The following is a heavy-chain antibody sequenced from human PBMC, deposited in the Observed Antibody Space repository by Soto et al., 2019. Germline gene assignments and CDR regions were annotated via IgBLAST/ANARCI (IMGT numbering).Heavy chain of an antibody. J-gene: IGHJ3*02. CDR2: IIPIFGTA. D-gene: IGHD4-17*01. CDR1: GGTFSSYA. CDR3: ARRGDYSDAFDI. V-gene: IGHV1-69*13. Sequence: SVKVSCKASGGTFSSYAISWVRQAPGQGLEWMGGIIPIFGTANYAQKFQGRVTITADESTSTAYMELSSLRSEDTAVYYCARRGDYSDAFDIWGQGTMVTVSS.